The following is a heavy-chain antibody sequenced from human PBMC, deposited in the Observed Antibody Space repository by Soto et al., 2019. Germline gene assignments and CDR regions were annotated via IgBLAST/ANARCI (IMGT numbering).Heavy chain of an antibody. Sequence: GGSLRLSCAASGFTFDSYAMSWVRQAPGKGLEWVSAISGSGGTTYYADSVKGRFTISRDNSKNTLYLQMNSLRAEDTAVYYCAKDRKSGSGWYWDYWGQGTLVTVSS. D-gene: IGHD6-19*01. CDR2: ISGSGGTT. J-gene: IGHJ4*02. CDR3: AKDRKSGSGWYWDY. V-gene: IGHV3-23*01. CDR1: GFTFDSYA.